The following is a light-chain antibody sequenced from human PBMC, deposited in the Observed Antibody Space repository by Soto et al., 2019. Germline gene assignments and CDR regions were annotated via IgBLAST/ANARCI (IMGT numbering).Light chain of an antibody. V-gene: IGLV2-14*01. J-gene: IGLJ1*01. Sequence: QAALTRPSSVSGSPGQSITIFCPGTSSDVGGYNYVSWYQQHPGKAPKLMIYDVSNRPSGVSNRFSGSKSGNTASLTISGLQAEDEADYYCSSYTSSSTLVFGTGTKVTVL. CDR2: DVS. CDR3: SSYTSSSTLV. CDR1: SSDVGGYNY.